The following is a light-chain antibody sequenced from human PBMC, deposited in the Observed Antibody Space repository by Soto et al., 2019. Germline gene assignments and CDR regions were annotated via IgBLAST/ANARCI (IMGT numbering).Light chain of an antibody. V-gene: IGKV1-9*01. Sequence: IQLTQSPSSLSASVGDRVTITCRASQGISSFLAWYQQKPGKAPKLLIYAASTLQSGVPSRFSGSGYGTDFTLTISSLQPEDFVTYYCQQLNSFPIPFGPGTKVDIK. J-gene: IGKJ3*01. CDR3: QQLNSFPIP. CDR2: AAS. CDR1: QGISSF.